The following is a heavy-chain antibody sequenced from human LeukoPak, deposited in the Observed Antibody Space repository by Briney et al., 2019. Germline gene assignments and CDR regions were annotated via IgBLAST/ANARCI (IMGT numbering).Heavy chain of an antibody. CDR1: GFTFSNYA. J-gene: IGHJ5*02. CDR2: ISGSSGST. Sequence: QPGGSLRLSCAASGFTFSNYAMSWVRQAPGKGLEWVSGISGSSGSTYYADSVKVRFTISRDNSKNTLYLQMNSLRAEDTAVYYCAKSGFGESASYNWFDPWGQGTLVTVSS. V-gene: IGHV3-23*01. D-gene: IGHD3-10*01. CDR3: AKSGFGESASYNWFDP.